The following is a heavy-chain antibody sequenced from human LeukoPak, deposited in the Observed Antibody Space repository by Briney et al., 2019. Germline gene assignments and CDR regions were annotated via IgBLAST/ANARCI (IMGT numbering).Heavy chain of an antibody. J-gene: IGHJ4*02. CDR1: GGSISSSSYY. D-gene: IGHD3-10*01. CDR3: AREGNGEEPHGSGSYYNVFDY. Sequence: SETLSLTCTVPGGSISSSSYYWGWIRQPPGKGLEWIGSIYYSGSTYYNPSLKSRVTISVDTSKNQFSLKLSSVTAADTAVYYCAREGNGEEPHGSGSYYNVFDYWGQGTLVTVSS. CDR2: IYYSGST. V-gene: IGHV4-39*07.